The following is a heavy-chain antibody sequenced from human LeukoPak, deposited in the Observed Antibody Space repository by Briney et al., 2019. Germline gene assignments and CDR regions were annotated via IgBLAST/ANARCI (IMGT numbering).Heavy chain of an antibody. CDR2: ISNTAGFT. J-gene: IGHJ3*01. Sequence: GGSLRLSCAASGFTFSTYAMSWVRQVPGKGLEWVSGISNTAGFTYYADSVEGRFTISRDNSKNTLYLQLNSLRAEDTAVYYCAKSNYYCSDSCQPDDAFDVWGQGTMVTVSS. CDR3: AKSNYYCSDSCQPDDAFDV. V-gene: IGHV3-23*01. CDR1: GFTFSTYA. D-gene: IGHD2-15*01.